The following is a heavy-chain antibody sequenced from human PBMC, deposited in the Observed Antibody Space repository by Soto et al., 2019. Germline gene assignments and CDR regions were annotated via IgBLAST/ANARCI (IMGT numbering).Heavy chain of an antibody. J-gene: IGHJ4*02. CDR3: ATGRWIYGSEY. D-gene: IGHD3-10*01. Sequence: QVQLQESGPRLVKPSETLSLTCSVPGGSITSYLWIWVRQPPGMGLEWIGYIYFDGSTNYNPSLRSRVTISLDTSKNQFSLKLDSVAAADTAVYFCATGRWIYGSEYWGQGTLVTVSS. V-gene: IGHV4-59*03. CDR1: GGSITSYL. CDR2: IYFDGST.